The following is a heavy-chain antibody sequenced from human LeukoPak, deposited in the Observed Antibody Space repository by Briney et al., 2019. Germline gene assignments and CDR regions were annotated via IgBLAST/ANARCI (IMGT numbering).Heavy chain of an antibody. D-gene: IGHD3-3*01. CDR2: IIPILGIA. J-gene: IGHJ4*02. V-gene: IGHV1-69*02. Sequence: SVKVSCKASGGTFSSYTISWVRQAPGQGLEWMGRIIPILGIANYAQKFQGRVTITADKSTSTAYMELSSLRSEDTAVYYCARTTYYDFWSGYYWGQGTLVTVSS. CDR1: GGTFSSYT. CDR3: ARTTYYDFWSGYY.